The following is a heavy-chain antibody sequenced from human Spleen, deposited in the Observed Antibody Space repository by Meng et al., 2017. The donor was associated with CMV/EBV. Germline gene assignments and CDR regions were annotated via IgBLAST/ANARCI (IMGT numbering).Heavy chain of an antibody. CDR1: GLTFSDYA. CDR2: NSSSGGYI. D-gene: IGHD3-22*01. Sequence: GGSLRLSCAASGLTFSDYAMNWVRQAPGKGLEWVACNSSSGGYIDYADSVKGRFTISRDNANNSLFLQMNSLRAEDTAVYYCASPYDNSGYYSGFWGQGTLVTVSS. CDR3: ASPYDNSGYYSGF. J-gene: IGHJ4*02. V-gene: IGHV3-21*01.